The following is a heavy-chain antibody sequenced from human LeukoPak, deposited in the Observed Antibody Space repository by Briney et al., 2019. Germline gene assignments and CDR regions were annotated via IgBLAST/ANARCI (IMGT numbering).Heavy chain of an antibody. V-gene: IGHV4-39*07. D-gene: IGHD1-26*01. CDR1: GGSISSSSYY. CDR2: IYYSGST. CDR3: ARIRIVGVTG. J-gene: IGHJ4*02. Sequence: PSETLSLTCTVSGGSISSSSYYWGWIRQPPGKGLEWIGSIYYSGSTYYNPSLKSRVTISVDTSKNQFSLKLSSVTAADTAVYYCARIRIVGVTGWGQGTLVTVSS.